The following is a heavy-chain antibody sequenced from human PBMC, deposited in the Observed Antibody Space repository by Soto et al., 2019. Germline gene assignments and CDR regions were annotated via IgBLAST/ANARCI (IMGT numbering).Heavy chain of an antibody. J-gene: IGHJ3*02. Sequence: GGSLRLSCAASGFTFSNAWMNWVRQAPGKGLEWVGRIKSKTDGGTTDYAAPVKGRFTISRDDSKNTLYLQMNSLKTEDTAVYYCTTDQIAARPVLSDAFDIWGQGTMVTVSS. CDR2: IKSKTDGGTT. V-gene: IGHV3-15*07. CDR3: TTDQIAARPVLSDAFDI. CDR1: GFTFSNAW. D-gene: IGHD6-6*01.